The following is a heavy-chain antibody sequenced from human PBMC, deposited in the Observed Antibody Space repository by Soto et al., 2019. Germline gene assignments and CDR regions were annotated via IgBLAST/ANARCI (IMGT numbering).Heavy chain of an antibody. J-gene: IGHJ5*02. CDR2: IYYSGST. CDR3: EYGSGSYYNPNWFDP. CDR1: GGSISSSGYY. D-gene: IGHD3-10*01. Sequence: TSETLSLTCTVSGGSISSSGYYWGWIRQPPGKGLEWIGSIYYSGSTYYNPSLKSRVTISVDTSKNQFSLKLSSVTAADTAVYYCEYGSGSYYNPNWFDPWGQGTLVTVSS. V-gene: IGHV4-39*01.